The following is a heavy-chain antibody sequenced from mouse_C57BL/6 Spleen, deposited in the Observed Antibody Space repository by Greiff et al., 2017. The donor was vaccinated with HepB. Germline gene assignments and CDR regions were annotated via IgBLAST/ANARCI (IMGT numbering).Heavy chain of an antibody. J-gene: IGHJ3*01. D-gene: IGHD2-3*01. Sequence: VQLQQSGAELARPGASVKLSCKASGYTFTSYGISWVKQRTGQGLEWIGEIYPRSGNTYYNEKFKGKATLTADKSSSTAYMELRSLTSEDSAVYFCAREGYDGYVWFAYWGQGTLVTVSA. V-gene: IGHV1-81*01. CDR3: AREGYDGYVWFAY. CDR2: IYPRSGNT. CDR1: GYTFTSYG.